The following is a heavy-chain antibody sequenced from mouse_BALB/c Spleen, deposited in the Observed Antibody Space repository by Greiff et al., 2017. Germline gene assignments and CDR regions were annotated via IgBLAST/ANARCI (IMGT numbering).Heavy chain of an antibody. V-gene: IGHV5-6-5*01. J-gene: IGHJ3*01. CDR3: ARGIYYDYDGFAY. CDR1: GFTFSSYA. Sequence: EVQLVESGGGLVKPGGSLKLSCAASGFTFSSYAMSWVRQTPEKRLEWVASISSGGSTYYPDSVKGRFTISRDNARNILYLQMSSLRSEDTAMYYCARGIYYDYDGFAYWGQGTLVTVSA. D-gene: IGHD2-4*01. CDR2: ISSGGST.